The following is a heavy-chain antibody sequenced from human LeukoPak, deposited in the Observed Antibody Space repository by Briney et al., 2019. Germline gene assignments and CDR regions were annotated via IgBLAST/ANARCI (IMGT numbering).Heavy chain of an antibody. Sequence: KPSETLSLTCTVSGGSTSSSSYYWGWIRQPPGKGLEWIGSIYYSGGTYYHPSLKSRVTISVDTSKNQFSLKLSSVTAADTAVYYCARRRWFGDSYYFDYWGQGTLVTVSS. CDR2: IYYSGGT. CDR1: GGSTSSSSYY. CDR3: ARRRWFGDSYYFDY. D-gene: IGHD3-10*01. J-gene: IGHJ4*02. V-gene: IGHV4-39*01.